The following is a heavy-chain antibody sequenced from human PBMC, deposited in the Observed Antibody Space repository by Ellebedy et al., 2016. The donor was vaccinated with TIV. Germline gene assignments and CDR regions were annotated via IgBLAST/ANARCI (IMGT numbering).Heavy chain of an antibody. CDR1: GFSFSYYG. Sequence: PGGSLGLSCAASGFSFSYYGMHWVRQAPGKGLEWVAVISYDGSNKNYADSVKGRFTISRDNAKNTLYLQMNSLRAEDTAVYYCASRGVAVQGADYWGQGTLVTVSS. V-gene: IGHV3-30*03. CDR3: ASRGVAVQGADY. D-gene: IGHD3-10*01. J-gene: IGHJ4*02. CDR2: ISYDGSNK.